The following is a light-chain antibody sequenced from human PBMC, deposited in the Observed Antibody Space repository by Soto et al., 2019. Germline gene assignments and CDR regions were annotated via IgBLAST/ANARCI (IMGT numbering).Light chain of an antibody. CDR2: DAS. CDR3: QQYNNWPPLT. CDR1: QSVSNF. J-gene: IGKJ4*01. V-gene: IGKV3-15*01. Sequence: EIVLTQSPATLSLSPGERATLSCRASQSVSNFIAWYQQKPGQAPRLLIYDASTMATGFPARFSGSGSGTEFTLTISSLQSEDFAVYYCQQYNNWPPLTFGGGTKVDIK.